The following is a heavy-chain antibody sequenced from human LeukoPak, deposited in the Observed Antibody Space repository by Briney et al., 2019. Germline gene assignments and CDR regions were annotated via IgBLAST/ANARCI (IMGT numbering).Heavy chain of an antibody. CDR1: GFTVSSNY. J-gene: IGHJ6*03. CDR2: IYSGGST. V-gene: IGHV3-66*02. D-gene: IGHD6-19*01. Sequence: GGSLRLSCAASGFTVSSNYMSWVRQAPGKGLEWVSVIYSGGSTYYADSVKGRFTISRDNSKNTLYLQMNSLRAEDTAVYYCASTVVAGARYHYYYMDVWGKGTTVTVSS. CDR3: ASTVVAGARYHYYYMDV.